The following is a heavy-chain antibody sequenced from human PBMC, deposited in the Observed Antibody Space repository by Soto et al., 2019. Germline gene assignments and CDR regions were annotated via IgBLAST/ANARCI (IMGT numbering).Heavy chain of an antibody. CDR3: ARADFWMYGMDA. Sequence: PSETLSLTCTVSGGSISSGDYYWSWIRQPPGKGLEWIGYIYYSGSTYYNPSLKSRVTISVDTSKNQFSLKLSSVTAADTAVYYCARADFWMYGMDAWGQGTTVTVSS. J-gene: IGHJ6*02. CDR2: IYYSGST. V-gene: IGHV4-30-4*01. D-gene: IGHD3-3*01. CDR1: GGSISSGDYY.